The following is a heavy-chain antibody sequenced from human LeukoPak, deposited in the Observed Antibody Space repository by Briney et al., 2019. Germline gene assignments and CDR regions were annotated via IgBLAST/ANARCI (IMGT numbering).Heavy chain of an antibody. Sequence: PGGSLRLSCAVSGFTFSGYAMSWVRQAPGKGLEWVSTISGSGDYTYYADSVKGRFSISRDNSKNTLHLQMNSLRAEDTAVYYCAETLFDCSGGSCYEAYDWGQGTLVTVSS. CDR3: AETLFDCSGGSCYEAYD. CDR1: GFTFSGYA. CDR2: ISGSGDYT. D-gene: IGHD2-15*01. J-gene: IGHJ4*02. V-gene: IGHV3-23*01.